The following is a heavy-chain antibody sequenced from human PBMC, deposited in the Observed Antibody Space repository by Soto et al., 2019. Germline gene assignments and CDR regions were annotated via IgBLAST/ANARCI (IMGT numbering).Heavy chain of an antibody. Sequence: GGSLRLSCAASGFTFSNFAMSWVRQAPGKGLEWVSGIGSSGGTTHLADSVKGRFSISRDNSKNTLYLQMNSLRVEDTAVYYCGKDPNGDYIGAFDIWGQGTMVTVSS. CDR3: GKDPNGDYIGAFDI. CDR1: GFTFSNFA. D-gene: IGHD4-17*01. CDR2: IGSSGGTT. J-gene: IGHJ3*02. V-gene: IGHV3-23*01.